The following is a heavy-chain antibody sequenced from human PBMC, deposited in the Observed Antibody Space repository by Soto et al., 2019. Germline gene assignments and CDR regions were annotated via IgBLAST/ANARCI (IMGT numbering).Heavy chain of an antibody. J-gene: IGHJ4*02. D-gene: IGHD6-19*01. CDR1: GFSFSDYG. Sequence: QVQLEESGGNVVQPGRSLRLSCAASGFSFSDYGMHWVRQAPGKGLESVALLSYDGDKEYYADSMKGRFTISRDNSKNTVFLQMNSLRPEDTAVYYCGTDLMGEQWLGVMHYWGQGTLVTVSS. V-gene: IGHV3-30*03. CDR2: LSYDGDKE. CDR3: GTDLMGEQWLGVMHY.